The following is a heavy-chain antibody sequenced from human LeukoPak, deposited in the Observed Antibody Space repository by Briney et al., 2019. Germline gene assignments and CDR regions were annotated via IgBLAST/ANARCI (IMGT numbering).Heavy chain of an antibody. V-gene: IGHV3-48*02. CDR3: ASIVVAGGLGAFDI. CDR2: ISSSSSTI. CDR1: GFTFSSYS. D-gene: IGHD3-22*01. J-gene: IGHJ3*02. Sequence: PGVSLRLSCAASGFTFSSYSMNWVRQAPGKGLEWVSYISSSSSTIYYADSVKGRFTISRENAKNSLYLQMNSLRDEDTAVYYCASIVVAGGLGAFDIWGQGTMVTVSS.